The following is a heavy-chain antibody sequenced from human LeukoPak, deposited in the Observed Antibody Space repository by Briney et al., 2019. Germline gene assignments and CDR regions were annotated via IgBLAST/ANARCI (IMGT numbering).Heavy chain of an antibody. CDR3: ARRSIAVAGFDY. CDR1: GGSFSGYY. D-gene: IGHD6-19*01. J-gene: IGHJ4*02. CDR2: INHSGST. Sequence: ETLSLTCAVYGGSFSGYYWSWIRQPPGKGLEWIGEINHSGSTNYNPSLTSRGTISVDTSKNQFSLKLSSVTAADTAVYYCARRSIAVAGFDYWGQGTLVTVSS. V-gene: IGHV4-34*01.